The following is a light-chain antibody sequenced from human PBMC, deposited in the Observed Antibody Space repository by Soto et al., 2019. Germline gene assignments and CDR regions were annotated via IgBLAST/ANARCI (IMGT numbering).Light chain of an antibody. Sequence: IVFTHSPGTLSLSPWERATLSCRASQNLSSGYLAWYQQKPGQAPRILIYAAYSRATGIPDRFSGSGSGTAFSLTISRLEPEDFAVYYCQKYDTSTRKFGQGTKVDIK. V-gene: IGKV3-20*01. CDR1: QNLSSGY. CDR2: AAY. CDR3: QKYDTSTRK. J-gene: IGKJ1*01.